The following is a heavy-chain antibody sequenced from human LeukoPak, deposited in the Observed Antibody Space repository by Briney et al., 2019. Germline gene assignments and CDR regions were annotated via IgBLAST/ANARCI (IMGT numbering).Heavy chain of an antibody. CDR3: TRRAARWQFDL. D-gene: IGHD5-24*01. CDR2: INWKTGNG. J-gene: IGHJ2*01. V-gene: IGHV3-9*01. CDR1: GFTFDDYA. Sequence: PGRSLRLSCAVSGFTFDDYAMHWVRQAPGRGREWVSGINWKTGNGIYADSVKGRFTISRDNAKNSLYLQMSSLRAEDTALYYCTRRAARWQFDLWGRGTLLTVSS.